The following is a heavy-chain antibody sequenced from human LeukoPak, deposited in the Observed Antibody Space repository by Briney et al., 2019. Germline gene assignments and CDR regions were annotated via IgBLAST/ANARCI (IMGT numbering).Heavy chain of an antibody. J-gene: IGHJ4*02. V-gene: IGHV6-1*01. CDR1: GDSVSSNSAA. Sequence: PSQTLSLTCALSGDSVSSNSAAWNWIRQSPSRGLEWLGGTYYRSKWYNDYAVSVKSRITINPDTSKNQFSLQLNSVTPEDTAVYYCARGADYYDSSGYDYWGQGTLVTVSS. CDR3: ARGADYYDSSGYDY. CDR2: TYYRSKWYN. D-gene: IGHD3-22*01.